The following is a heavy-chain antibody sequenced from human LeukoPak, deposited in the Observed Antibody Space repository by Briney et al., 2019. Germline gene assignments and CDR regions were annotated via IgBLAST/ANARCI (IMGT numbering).Heavy chain of an antibody. Sequence: ASVKVSCKASGGTFSSYAISWVRQAPGQGLEWMGRIIPIFGTANYAQKFQGRATITTDESTSTAYMELSSLRSEDTAVYYCARASDKYDHYFDYWGQGTLVTVSS. CDR2: IIPIFGTA. J-gene: IGHJ4*02. D-gene: IGHD3-3*01. V-gene: IGHV1-69*05. CDR3: ARASDKYDHYFDY. CDR1: GGTFSSYA.